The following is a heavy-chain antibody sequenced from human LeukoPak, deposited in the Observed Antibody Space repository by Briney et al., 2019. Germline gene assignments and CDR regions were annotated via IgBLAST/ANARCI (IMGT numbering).Heavy chain of an antibody. V-gene: IGHV3-30*18. Sequence: GGSLRLSCAASGFTFSSYGMHWVRQAPGKGLEWVAVISYDGSNKYYADSVKGRFTVSRDNSKNTLYLQMNSLRAEDTAVYYCAKDRARDNWNDWLYYYYGMDVWGQGTTVTVSS. D-gene: IGHD1-1*01. CDR1: GFTFSSYG. J-gene: IGHJ6*02. CDR2: ISYDGSNK. CDR3: AKDRARDNWNDWLYYYYGMDV.